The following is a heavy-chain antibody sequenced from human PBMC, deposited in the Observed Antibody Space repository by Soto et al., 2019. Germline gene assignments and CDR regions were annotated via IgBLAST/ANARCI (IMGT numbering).Heavy chain of an antibody. V-gene: IGHV3-11*01. CDR2: ISYSGTTI. Sequence: QVQLVESGGGLVQPGGSLRLACATSGFTFTDYDMSWIRQAPGKGLEWVSYISYSGTTIYYADSVRGRFAISRDNAEKSLYLHMNSLRAEDTAVYYCTRPCRYCNGGGPGNWFYPWGQGTLITVSS. CDR1: GFTFTDYD. J-gene: IGHJ5*02. CDR3: TRPCRYCNGGGPGNWFYP. D-gene: IGHD2-8*02.